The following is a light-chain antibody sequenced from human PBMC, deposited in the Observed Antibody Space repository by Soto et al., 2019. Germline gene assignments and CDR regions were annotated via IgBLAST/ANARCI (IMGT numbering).Light chain of an antibody. Sequence: QSVLTQTASVSGSPGQSITISCTGTSSDVGGYNFVSWYQQHPGKAPKLIIHEVTNRPSGVSGRFSGSKSGNTAFLTISGLQAEYEAVYYCCSHSSSSTWMLGGGTKLTVL. J-gene: IGLJ3*02. CDR1: SSDVGGYNF. CDR2: EVT. V-gene: IGLV2-14*03. CDR3: CSHSSSSTWM.